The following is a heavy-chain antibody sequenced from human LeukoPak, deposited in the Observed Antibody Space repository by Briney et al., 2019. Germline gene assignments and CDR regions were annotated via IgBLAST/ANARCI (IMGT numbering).Heavy chain of an antibody. Sequence: SQTLSLSCTVSGDSINSNNYYWSWIRQPAGKGLEWIGEINHSGSTNYNPSLKSRVTISVDTSKNQFSLKLCSVTAADTAVYYCARGGYSYGYPYWGQGTLVTVSS. V-gene: IGHV4-61*09. J-gene: IGHJ4*02. CDR1: GDSINSNNYY. CDR3: ARGGYSYGYPY. D-gene: IGHD5-18*01. CDR2: INHSGST.